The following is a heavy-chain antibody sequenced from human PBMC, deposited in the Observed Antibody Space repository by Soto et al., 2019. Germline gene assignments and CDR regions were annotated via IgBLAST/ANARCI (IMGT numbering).Heavy chain of an antibody. D-gene: IGHD5-18*01. CDR1: GFNFSSYA. CDR3: AKVMVKNWFDP. V-gene: IGHV3-23*01. J-gene: IGHJ5*02. CDR2: ISGSGGST. Sequence: PGGSLRLSCAASGFNFSSYAMSWVRQAPGKGLEWVSAISGSGGSTYYAVSVKGRFTISRDNSKNTLYLQMSSLRAEDTAVYYCAKVMVKNWFDPWGQGTLVTVSS.